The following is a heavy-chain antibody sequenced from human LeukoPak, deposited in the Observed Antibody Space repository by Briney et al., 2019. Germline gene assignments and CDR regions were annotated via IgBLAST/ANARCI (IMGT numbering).Heavy chain of an antibody. J-gene: IGHJ4*02. V-gene: IGHV3-9*03. CDR1: GFTFDDYA. CDR3: AKGMYSGYDLGDYYFDY. CDR2: ISWNSGSI. D-gene: IGHD5-12*01. Sequence: GGSLRLSCAASGFTFDDYAMHWVRQAPGKGREWVSGISWNSGSIGYADSVKGRFTISRDNAKNSLYLQMNSLRAEDMALYYCAKGMYSGYDLGDYYFDYWGQGTLVTVSS.